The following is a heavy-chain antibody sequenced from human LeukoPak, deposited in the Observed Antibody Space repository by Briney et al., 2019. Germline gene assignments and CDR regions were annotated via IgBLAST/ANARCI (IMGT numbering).Heavy chain of an antibody. CDR2: INPSGGST. Sequence: SVKVSCKASGYTFTSYYMHWVRQAPGQGLEWMGIINPSGGSTSYAQKFQGRVTMTRDTSTSTVYMELSSLRSEDTAVYYCASADFWSGYYTPSYYGTDVWGQGTTVTVSS. CDR3: ASADFWSGYYTPSYYGTDV. CDR1: GYTFTSYY. V-gene: IGHV1-46*01. D-gene: IGHD3-3*01. J-gene: IGHJ6*02.